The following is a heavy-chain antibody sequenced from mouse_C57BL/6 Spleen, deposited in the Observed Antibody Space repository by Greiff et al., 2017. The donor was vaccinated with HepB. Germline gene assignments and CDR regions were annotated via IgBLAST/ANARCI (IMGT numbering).Heavy chain of an antibody. V-gene: IGHV1-42*01. CDR3: ATYYEYDDAMDY. D-gene: IGHD2-4*01. CDR1: GYSFTGYY. Sequence: EVQLQQSGPELVKPGASVKISCKASGYSFTGYYMNWVKQSPEKSLEWIGEINPSTGGTTYNQKFKAKATLTVDKSSSTAYMQLKSLTSEDSAVYYWATYYEYDDAMDYWGQGTSVTVSS. CDR2: INPSTGGT. J-gene: IGHJ4*01.